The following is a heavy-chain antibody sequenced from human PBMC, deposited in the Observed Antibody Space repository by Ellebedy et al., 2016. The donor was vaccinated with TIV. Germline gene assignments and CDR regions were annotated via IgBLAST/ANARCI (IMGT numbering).Heavy chain of an antibody. V-gene: IGHV1-3*01. CDR1: GYSSTDFV. CDR2: INVGNGNT. CDR3: ATGYSRGWDWFGP. D-gene: IGHD6-19*01. Sequence: AASVKVSCKASGYSSTDFVIHWVRQAPGQRLEWMGWINVGNGNTKYPQKFQGRVTITRDTSASTSYMDLSSLRSEDTAMYYCATGYSRGWDWFGPWGQGTLVTVSS. J-gene: IGHJ5*02.